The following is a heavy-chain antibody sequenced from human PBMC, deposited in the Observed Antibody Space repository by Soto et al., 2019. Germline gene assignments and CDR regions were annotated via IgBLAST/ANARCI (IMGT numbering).Heavy chain of an antibody. CDR3: ARHHRGLRFNSIVDY. V-gene: IGHV4-39*01. Sequence: SETLSLTCTVSGGSISSSSYYWGWIRQPPGKGLEWIGSIYYSGSTYYNPSLKSRVTISVDTSKNQFSLKLSSVTAADTAVYYCARHHRGLRFNSIVDYWGQGTLVTVSS. CDR2: IYYSGST. CDR1: GGSISSSSYY. J-gene: IGHJ4*02. D-gene: IGHD1-1*01.